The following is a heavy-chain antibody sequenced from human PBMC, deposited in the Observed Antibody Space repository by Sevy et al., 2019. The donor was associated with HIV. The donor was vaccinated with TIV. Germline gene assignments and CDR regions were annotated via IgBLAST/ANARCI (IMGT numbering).Heavy chain of an antibody. CDR2: INPNSGGT. V-gene: IGHV1-2*02. D-gene: IGHD6-13*01. CDR1: GYTFTGYY. J-gene: IGHJ4*02. CDR3: ARGPSRIAAAGTGIFDY. Sequence: ASVKVSCKASGYTFTGYYMHWVRQAPGQGLEWMGWINPNSGGTNYAQKFQGRVTMTRDTSIGTAYMELSRLGSDDTAVYYCARGPSRIAAAGTGIFDYWGQGTLVTVSS.